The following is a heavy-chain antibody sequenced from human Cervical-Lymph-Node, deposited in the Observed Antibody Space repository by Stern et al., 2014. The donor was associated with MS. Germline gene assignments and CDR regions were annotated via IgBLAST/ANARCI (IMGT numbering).Heavy chain of an antibody. J-gene: IGHJ4*02. CDR2: IYYGGTT. D-gene: IGHD2-2*01. Sequence: QVQLQESGPGLVKPSETLSLTCTVSGGSISSSSYYGAWIRQPPGKGLEWIGGIYYGGTTYSNPSLKSRVTISVDTSKNQFSLKLTSVTAADTAVYYCARQGAYCSSTSCYDFDYWGQGTLVTVSS. CDR1: GGSISSSSYY. CDR3: ARQGAYCSSTSCYDFDY. V-gene: IGHV4-39*01.